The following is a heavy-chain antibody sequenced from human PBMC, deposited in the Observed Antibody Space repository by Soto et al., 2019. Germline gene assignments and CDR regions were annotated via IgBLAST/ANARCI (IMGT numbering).Heavy chain of an antibody. Sequence: SETLSLTCAVSSGSISSSNWWSWVRQPPGKGLEWIGEIYHSGKTNYNPSLKSRVTISVDKSKNQFSLKLSSVTAADTAVYYCAKGKVDTSCYDPWGQGTLVTVSS. V-gene: IGHV4-4*02. CDR2: IYHSGKT. D-gene: IGHD2-2*01. CDR1: SGSISSSNW. J-gene: IGHJ5*02. CDR3: AKGKVDTSCYDP.